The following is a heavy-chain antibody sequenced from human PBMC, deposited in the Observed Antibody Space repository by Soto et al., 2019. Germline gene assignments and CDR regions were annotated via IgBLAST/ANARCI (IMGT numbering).Heavy chain of an antibody. D-gene: IGHD3-3*01. Sequence: LRLSCAASGFTFSSYGMHWVRQAPGKGLEWVAVIWYDGSNKYYADSVKGRFTISRDNSKNTLYLQMNSLRAEDTAVYYCARSPRFLDAFDIWGQGTMVTVSS. J-gene: IGHJ3*02. CDR3: ARSPRFLDAFDI. V-gene: IGHV3-33*01. CDR2: IWYDGSNK. CDR1: GFTFSSYG.